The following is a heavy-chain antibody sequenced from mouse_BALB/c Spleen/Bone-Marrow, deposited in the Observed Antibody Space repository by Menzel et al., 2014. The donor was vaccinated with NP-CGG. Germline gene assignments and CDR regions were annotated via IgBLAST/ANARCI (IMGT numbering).Heavy chain of an antibody. CDR3: TTGFAY. CDR1: GFTFSNYW. J-gene: IGHJ3*01. CDR2: IRLKSNNYAT. V-gene: IGHV6-6*02. Sequence: EVKLMESGGGLVQPGGSMKLSCVASGFTFSNYWMNWVRPSPEKGLEWVAEIRLKSNNYATHYAESVKGRFTISRDDSKSSVYLQMNNLRAGDTGIYYCTTGFAYWGQGTLVTVSA.